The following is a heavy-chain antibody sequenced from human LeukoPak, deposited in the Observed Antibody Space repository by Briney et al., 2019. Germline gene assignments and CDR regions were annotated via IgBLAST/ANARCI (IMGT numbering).Heavy chain of an antibody. Sequence: GGSLRLSSAASGFTFSSFSMNWVRQAPGKGLEWVSYIRSGGTNTDYTGSVKARFTISRDNAKNSLYLQMNSLRAEDTAVYYCAREMYGMDVWGQGTTVTVSS. J-gene: IGHJ6*02. V-gene: IGHV3-48*04. CDR3: AREMYGMDV. CDR2: IRSGGTNT. CDR1: GFTFSSFS.